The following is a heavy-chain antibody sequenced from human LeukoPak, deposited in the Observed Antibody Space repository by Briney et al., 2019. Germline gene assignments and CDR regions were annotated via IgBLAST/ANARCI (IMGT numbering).Heavy chain of an antibody. CDR2: IRGDGDST. D-gene: IGHD3-3*01. Sequence: PGGSLRLSCAASGINFDDYAMHWVRQAPGKGLEWVALIRGDGDSTFYADSVKGRFTNSRDNSKNSLYLQMNSLRTEDTALYYCAKGFSVLASKHYYYFYGMDVWGQGTTVTVSS. J-gene: IGHJ6*02. CDR1: GINFDDYA. V-gene: IGHV3-43*02. CDR3: AKGFSVLASKHYYYFYGMDV.